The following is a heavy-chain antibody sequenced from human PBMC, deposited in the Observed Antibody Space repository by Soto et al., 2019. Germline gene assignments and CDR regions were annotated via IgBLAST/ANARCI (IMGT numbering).Heavy chain of an antibody. J-gene: IGHJ2*01. CDR2: ISAYNGNT. V-gene: IGHV1-18*01. Sequence: GASVKVSCKASGYTFTSYGISWVRQAPGQGLEWMGWISAYNGNTNYAQKLQGRVTMTTDTSTSTAYIELRSLRSDDTAVYYCARDIRGDYALWCFDLWGRGTLVTVS. D-gene: IGHD4-17*01. CDR1: GYTFTSYG. CDR3: ARDIRGDYALWCFDL.